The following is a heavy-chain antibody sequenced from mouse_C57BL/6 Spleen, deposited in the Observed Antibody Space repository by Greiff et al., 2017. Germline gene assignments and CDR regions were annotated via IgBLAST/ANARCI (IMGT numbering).Heavy chain of an antibody. V-gene: IGHV1-55*01. CDR3: ARRRCYGSSSLAY. CDR1: GYTFTSYW. D-gene: IGHD1-1*01. CDR2: IYPGSGST. Sequence: QVQLQQPGAELVKPGASVKMSCKASGYTFTSYWITWVKQRPGQGLEWIGDIYPGSGSTNYNEKFKSKATLTLDTSSSTAYMQLSSLTSEDSAVYYCARRRCYGSSSLAYWGQGALVTVSA. J-gene: IGHJ3*01.